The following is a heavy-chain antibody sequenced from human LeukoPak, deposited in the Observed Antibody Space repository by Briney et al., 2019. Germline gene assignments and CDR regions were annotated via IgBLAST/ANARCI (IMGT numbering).Heavy chain of an antibody. CDR2: TRNKANSYTT. D-gene: IGHD5-24*01. CDR1: GLTFSDHY. Sequence: PGGSLRLSCAASGLTFSDHYMDWLRQAPGKGLEWVGRTRNKANSYTTEYAASVKGRFTISRDDSKNSLYLQMNSLRAEDTAVYYCARRRDGYKGYFDYWGQGTLVTVSS. CDR3: ARRRDGYKGYFDY. J-gene: IGHJ4*02. V-gene: IGHV3-72*01.